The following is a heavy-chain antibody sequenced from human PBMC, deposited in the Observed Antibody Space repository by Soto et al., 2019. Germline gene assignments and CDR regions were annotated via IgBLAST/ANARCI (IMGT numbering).Heavy chain of an antibody. D-gene: IGHD2-2*02. V-gene: IGHV3-30*18. CDR1: GFTFSSYG. CDR2: ISYDGSNK. CDR3: AKALCSSTSCYNLGIDY. Sequence: QVQLVESGGGVVQPGRSPRLSCAASGFTFSSYGMHWVRQAPGKGLEWVAVISYDGSNKYYADSVKGRFTISRDNSKNTLYLQMNSLRAEDTAVYYCAKALCSSTSCYNLGIDYWGQGTLVTVSS. J-gene: IGHJ4*02.